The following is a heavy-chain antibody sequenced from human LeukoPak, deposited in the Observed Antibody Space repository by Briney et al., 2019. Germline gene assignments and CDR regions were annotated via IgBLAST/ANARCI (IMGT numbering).Heavy chain of an antibody. D-gene: IGHD3-22*01. Sequence: GGSLRLSCAASGFTFSSYSMNWVRQAPGKGLEWVSSISSSSYIYYADSVKGRFTISRDNAKNSLYLQMNSLRAEDTAVYYCARAPTYDSSGYYYRDAFDIWGQGTMVTVSS. CDR3: ARAPTYDSSGYYYRDAFDI. J-gene: IGHJ3*02. V-gene: IGHV3-21*01. CDR2: ISSSSYI. CDR1: GFTFSSYS.